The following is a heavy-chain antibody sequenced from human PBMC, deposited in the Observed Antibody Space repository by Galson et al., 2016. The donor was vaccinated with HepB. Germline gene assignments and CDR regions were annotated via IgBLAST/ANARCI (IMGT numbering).Heavy chain of an antibody. J-gene: IGHJ1*01. V-gene: IGHV2-5*02. Sequence: PALVKPTQTLTLTCNFSGLSLSTIGVSVGWIRQPPGKALEWLGIIYWDADKRTSQSLKSRLTITKDTSKNQVFLIMTNMDPVDTATYYCAHSLWFGSEYFHHWGQGTLVTVSS. CDR3: AHSLWFGSEYFHH. D-gene: IGHD3-10*01. CDR2: IYWDADK. CDR1: GLSLSTIGVS.